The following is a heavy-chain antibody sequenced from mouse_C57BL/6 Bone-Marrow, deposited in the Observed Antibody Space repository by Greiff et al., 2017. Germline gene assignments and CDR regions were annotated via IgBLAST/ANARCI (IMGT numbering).Heavy chain of an antibody. CDR1: GFTFSSYA. Sequence: EVHLVESGGGLVKPGGSLTLSCAASGFTFSSYAMSWVRQTPEKRLEWVATISDGGSYTYYPDNVKGRFTISRDTAKNNLYLQMSHLKSEDTAMYYCARDRDWDVWFAYWGQGTLVTVSA. V-gene: IGHV5-4*01. J-gene: IGHJ3*01. D-gene: IGHD4-1*01. CDR2: ISDGGSYT. CDR3: ARDRDWDVWFAY.